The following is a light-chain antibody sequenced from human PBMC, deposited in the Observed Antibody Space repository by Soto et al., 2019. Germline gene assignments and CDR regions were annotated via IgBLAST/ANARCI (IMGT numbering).Light chain of an antibody. Sequence: QSVLTQPASVSGSPGQSITISCTGTSSDVGSYNLVSWYQQHPGKAPKLMIYEVSKRPSGVSHRFSGSKSGNTASLTISGLQAEDETDYYCCSYAGSSTLVFGGGTKVTVL. J-gene: IGLJ3*02. V-gene: IGLV2-23*02. CDR2: EVS. CDR3: CSYAGSSTLV. CDR1: SSDVGSYNL.